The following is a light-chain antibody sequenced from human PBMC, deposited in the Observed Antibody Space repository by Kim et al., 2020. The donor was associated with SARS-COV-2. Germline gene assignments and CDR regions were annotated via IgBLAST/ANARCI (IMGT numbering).Light chain of an antibody. CDR1: QSISSY. Sequence: DIQMTQSPSSRSASVGDRVTITCRASQSISSYLNWYQQKPGKAPKLLIYAASSLQSGVPSRFSGSGSGTDFTLTISSLQPEYFATYYCQQSYSTPYTFGQGTKLEI. CDR2: AAS. CDR3: QQSYSTPYT. J-gene: IGKJ2*01. V-gene: IGKV1-39*01.